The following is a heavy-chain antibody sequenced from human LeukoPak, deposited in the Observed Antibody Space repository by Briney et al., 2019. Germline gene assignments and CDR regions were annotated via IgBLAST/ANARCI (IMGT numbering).Heavy chain of an antibody. J-gene: IGHJ5*02. V-gene: IGHV4-59*01. Sequence: PAETLSLTCTVSGGSISSYYWSWIRQPPGKGLEWIGYIYYSGSTNYNPSLKSRVTISVDTSKNQFSLKLSSVTAADTAVYYCARGGYYGSGNDFRFDPWGQGTLVTVSS. D-gene: IGHD3-10*01. CDR1: GGSISSYY. CDR2: IYYSGST. CDR3: ARGGYYGSGNDFRFDP.